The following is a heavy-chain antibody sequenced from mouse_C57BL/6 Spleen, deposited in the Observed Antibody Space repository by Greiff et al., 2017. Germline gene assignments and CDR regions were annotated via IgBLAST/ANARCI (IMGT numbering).Heavy chain of an antibody. J-gene: IGHJ4*01. Sequence: QVQLQQSGPELVKPGASVKISCKASGYAFSSSWMNWVKQRPGTGLEWIGRIYPGDGDTNYNGKFKGKATLTSDKSSSTAYMQLSSLTSEDSAVYFCARSLYYYGSSYDYYAMDDWGQGTSVTVSS. CDR2: IYPGDGDT. V-gene: IGHV1-82*01. CDR1: GYAFSSSW. D-gene: IGHD1-1*01. CDR3: ARSLYYYGSSYDYYAMDD.